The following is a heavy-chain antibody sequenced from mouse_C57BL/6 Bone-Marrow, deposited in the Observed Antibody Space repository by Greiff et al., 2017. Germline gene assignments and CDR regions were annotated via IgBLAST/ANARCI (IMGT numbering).Heavy chain of an antibody. CDR2: IDPSDSET. J-gene: IGHJ4*01. V-gene: IGHV1-52*01. Sequence: QVQLQQPGAELVRPGSSVKLSCKASGYTFTSYWMHWVKQRPIQGLEWIGNIDPSDSETHYNQKFKYKATLTVDKSSSTAYMQLSSLTSEDSAVYYCTTVVYYYAMDYWGQGTSVTVSS. D-gene: IGHD1-1*01. CDR1: GYTFTSYW. CDR3: TTVVYYYAMDY.